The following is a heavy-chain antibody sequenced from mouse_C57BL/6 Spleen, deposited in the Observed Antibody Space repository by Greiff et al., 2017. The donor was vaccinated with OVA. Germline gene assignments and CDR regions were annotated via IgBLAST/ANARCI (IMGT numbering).Heavy chain of an antibody. CDR2: IDPSDSYT. J-gene: IGHJ2*01. V-gene: IGHV1-59*01. Sequence: VQLQQPGAELVRPGTSVKLSCKASGYTFTSYWMHWVKQRPGQGLEWIGVIDPSDSYTNYNQKFKGKATLTVDTSSSTAYMQLSSLTSEDSAVYYCASDYGSSYLYYFDYWGQGTTLTVSS. D-gene: IGHD1-1*01. CDR1: GYTFTSYW. CDR3: ASDYGSSYLYYFDY.